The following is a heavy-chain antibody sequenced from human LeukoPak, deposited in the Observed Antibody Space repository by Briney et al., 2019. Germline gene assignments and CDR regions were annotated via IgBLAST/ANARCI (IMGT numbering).Heavy chain of an antibody. D-gene: IGHD3-10*01. CDR1: GYPFTGYY. Sequence: ASVKVSCKASGYPFTGYYLHWVRQAPGQGLEWMGWINPNINGTNYAQKFQGRVTMTGDRSISTAYMELSRLRSDDTAVYYCARVPTITFFDYWGQGTLVTVSS. V-gene: IGHV1-2*02. CDR3: ARVPTITFFDY. CDR2: INPNINGT. J-gene: IGHJ4*02.